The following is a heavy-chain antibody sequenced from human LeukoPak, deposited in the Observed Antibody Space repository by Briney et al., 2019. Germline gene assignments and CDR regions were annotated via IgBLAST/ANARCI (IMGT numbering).Heavy chain of an antibody. CDR3: AKDTDYGGNSYLGDAFDI. CDR2: ISYDGSNR. CDR1: GFTFSSYG. V-gene: IGHV3-30*18. J-gene: IGHJ3*02. Sequence: GGSLRLSCAASGFTFSSYGMHWVRQAPGKGLGWVAVISYDGSNRYYADSVKGRFTISRDNSKNTLYLQMNSLRAEDTAVYYCAKDTDYGGNSYLGDAFDIWGQGTMVTVSS. D-gene: IGHD4-23*01.